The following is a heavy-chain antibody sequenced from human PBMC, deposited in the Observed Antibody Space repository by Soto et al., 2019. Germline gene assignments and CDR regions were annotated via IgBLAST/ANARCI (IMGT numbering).Heavy chain of an antibody. CDR2: IYTSGST. CDR1: GGSISSYY. J-gene: IGHJ4*02. CDR3: ARGENCSGGSCYSSTYFDY. D-gene: IGHD2-15*01. Sequence: QVQLQESGPGLVKPSETLSLTCTVSGGSISSYYWSWIRQPARKGLERIGRIYTSGSTNYNSSLKSRVTMSVDPSKNQYSLQLSSVTAADTAVYYCARGENCSGGSCYSSTYFDYWGQGTLVTVSS. V-gene: IGHV4-4*07.